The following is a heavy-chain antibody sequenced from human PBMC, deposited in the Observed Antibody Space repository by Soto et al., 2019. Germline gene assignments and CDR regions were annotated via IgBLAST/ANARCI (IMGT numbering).Heavy chain of an antibody. Sequence: SETLSLTCAVSGYSLSSGSYWGWIRQPPGRGPEWIASIYHGGTTFYNPSLKSRLTLSVDTSKNLYSLNLRSVTAADTAVYYCARVHVMVVAGSTFDYRVPGILVTVSS. J-gene: IGHJ4*01. CDR3: ARVHVMVVAGSTFDY. D-gene: IGHD6-19*01. CDR2: IYHGGTT. CDR1: GYSLSSGSY. V-gene: IGHV4-38-2*01.